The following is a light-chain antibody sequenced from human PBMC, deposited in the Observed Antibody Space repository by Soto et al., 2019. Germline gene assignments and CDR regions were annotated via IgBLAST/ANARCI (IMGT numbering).Light chain of an antibody. V-gene: IGKV2-28*01. Sequence: EIVMTQSPLSLTVTPGEPASISCKSSQSLQHNNGNTLLDWYMQKPGQSPQLLIYLGSRRAPGDPDRVSGSGSGTDFTLRISTVEADDAASSYCMQALQTPRTFGQGTKLEI. CDR1: QSLQHNNGNTL. CDR3: MQALQTPRT. CDR2: LGS. J-gene: IGKJ1*01.